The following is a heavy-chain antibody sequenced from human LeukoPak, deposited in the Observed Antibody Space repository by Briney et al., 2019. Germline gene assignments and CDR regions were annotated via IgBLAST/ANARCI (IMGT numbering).Heavy chain of an antibody. D-gene: IGHD6-13*01. J-gene: IGHJ4*02. CDR1: GFTLSIYA. CDR3: AARAAAGILDY. V-gene: IGHV3-23*01. Sequence: PGGSLRLSCAASGFTLSIYAMSWVRQAPGKGLEWVSAISGSGSSTYYADSVKGRFTISRDNSKNTLYLQMNSLRAEDTAVYYCAARAAAGILDYWGQGTLVTVSS. CDR2: ISGSGSST.